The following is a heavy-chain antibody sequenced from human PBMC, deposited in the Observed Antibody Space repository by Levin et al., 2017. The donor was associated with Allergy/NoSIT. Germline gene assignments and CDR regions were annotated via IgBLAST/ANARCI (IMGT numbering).Heavy chain of an antibody. J-gene: IGHJ3*02. D-gene: IGHD2-15*01. CDR3: ARVGGYCSGGSCYRYTDAFDI. CDR1: GGTFSSYA. Sequence: SVKVSCKASGGTFSSYAISWVRQAPGQGLEWMGGIIPIFGTANYAQKFQGRVTITADKSTSTAYMELSSLRSEDTAVYYCARVGGYCSGGSCYRYTDAFDIWGQGTMVTVSS. CDR2: IIPIFGTA. V-gene: IGHV1-69*06.